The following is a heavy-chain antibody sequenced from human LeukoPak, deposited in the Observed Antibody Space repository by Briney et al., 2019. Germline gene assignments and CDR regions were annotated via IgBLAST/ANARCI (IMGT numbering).Heavy chain of an antibody. CDR1: GYSYTSYW. J-gene: IGHJ4*02. CDR2: IYPGDSDT. CDR3: ARLLGNIAAGVYYFDY. V-gene: IGHV5-51*01. Sequence: GESLKISCKGSGYSYTSYWIGWVRQMPGKGLEWMGIIYPGDSDTRYSPSFQGQVTLSADKSSSTAYLQWSSLKASDSATYYCARLLGNIAAGVYYFDYWGQGTLVTVSS. D-gene: IGHD6-13*01.